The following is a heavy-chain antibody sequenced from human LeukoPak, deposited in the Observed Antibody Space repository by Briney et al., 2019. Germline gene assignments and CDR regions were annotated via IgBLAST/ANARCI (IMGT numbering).Heavy chain of an antibody. J-gene: IGHJ4*02. CDR2: IYYGGST. V-gene: IGHV4-39*02. D-gene: IGHD6-19*01. Sequence: KPSETLSLTCTVSGGSISSHLYFWAWIRQPPGKGLEWIGSIYYGGSTYYNPSLKRRVTISVDTSKDDFSLKLASVTAADTAMYYCARGAIGAVAGNNWGQGTLVTVSS. CDR1: GGSISSHLYF. CDR3: ARGAIGAVAGNN.